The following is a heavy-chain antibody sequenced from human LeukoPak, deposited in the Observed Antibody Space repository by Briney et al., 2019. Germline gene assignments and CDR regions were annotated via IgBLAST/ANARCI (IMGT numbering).Heavy chain of an antibody. CDR3: AKDIGSGRFNYGMDL. CDR2: IRYDGSYK. V-gene: IGHV3-30*02. J-gene: IGHJ6*02. D-gene: IGHD6-19*01. Sequence: GGSLRLSCAASGFTFSTYAMYWVRQAPGKGLEWVALIRYDGSYKYYADSVKGRFTISRDNSKNTLYLQMNSLRNDDTSVYYCAKDIGSGRFNYGMDLWGQGTTVTVSS. CDR1: GFTFSTYA.